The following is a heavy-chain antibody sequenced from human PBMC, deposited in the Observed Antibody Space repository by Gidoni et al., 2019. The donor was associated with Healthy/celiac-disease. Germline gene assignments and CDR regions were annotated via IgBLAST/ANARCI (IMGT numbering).Heavy chain of an antibody. V-gene: IGHV4-34*01. Sequence: QVQLQQWGAGLLKPSETLSLTCAVYGGSFSGYYWSWIRQPPGKGLEWIGEINHSGSTNYNPSLKSRVTISVDTSKNQFSLKLSSVTAADTAVYYCARGSRTIAARPSYYYGMDVWGQGTTVTVSS. CDR3: ARGSRTIAARPSYYYGMDV. CDR1: GGSFSGYY. CDR2: INHSGST. D-gene: IGHD6-6*01. J-gene: IGHJ6*02.